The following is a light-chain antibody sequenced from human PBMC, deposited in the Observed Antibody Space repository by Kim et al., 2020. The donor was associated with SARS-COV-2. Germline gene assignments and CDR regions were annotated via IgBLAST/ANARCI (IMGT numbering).Light chain of an antibody. J-gene: IGKJ2*01. Sequence: DIQLTQSPSFLSASVGDRVTITCRASQGISSYLAWYQQEAGKAPKLLIYGASTLQSGVPSTFSGSGSGTEFTLTISSLQPEDFAIYYCQQLDTFPYTFGQGTKLEIK. CDR1: QGISSY. V-gene: IGKV1-9*01. CDR3: QQLDTFPYT. CDR2: GAS.